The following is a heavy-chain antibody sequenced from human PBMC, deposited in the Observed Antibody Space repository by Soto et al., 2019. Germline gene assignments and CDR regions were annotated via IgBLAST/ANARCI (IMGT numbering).Heavy chain of an antibody. D-gene: IGHD3-3*01. V-gene: IGHV3-48*01. J-gene: IGHJ3*02. Sequence: EVQLVESGGGLVQPGGSLRLSCAASGFTFSSYSMNWVRQAPGKGLEWVSYISSSSSTIYYADSVKGRFTISSDNSKNSLLLPMNSLRAEDTAVYYCARDADFWSGFDIWGQGTMVTVSS. CDR2: ISSSSSTI. CDR1: GFTFSSYS. CDR3: ARDADFWSGFDI.